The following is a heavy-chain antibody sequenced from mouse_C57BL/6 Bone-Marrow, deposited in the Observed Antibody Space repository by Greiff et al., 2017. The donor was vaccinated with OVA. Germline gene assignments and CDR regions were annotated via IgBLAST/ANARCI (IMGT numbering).Heavy chain of an antibody. D-gene: IGHD1-1*01. CDR2: IDPETGGT. V-gene: IGHV1-15*01. CDR1: GYTFTDYE. J-gene: IGHJ1*03. Sequence: QVQLQQSGAELVRPGASVTLSCKASGYTFTDYEMHWVKQTPVHGLEWIGAIDPETGGTAYNQKFKGKAILTADKSSSTAYMELRSLTSEDSAVYYCTRLFIATEDWCVDVWGTGTTVTVSS. CDR3: TRLFIATEDWCVDV.